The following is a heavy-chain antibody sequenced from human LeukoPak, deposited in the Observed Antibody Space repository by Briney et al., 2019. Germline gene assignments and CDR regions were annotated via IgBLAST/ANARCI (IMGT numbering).Heavy chain of an antibody. D-gene: IGHD3-16*01. J-gene: IGHJ4*02. CDR1: GFTFSSYA. CDR3: ERDRRHGGRSSPFGGVSANYFNY. Sequence: GGSLRLSCAASGFTFSSYAMHWVRQAPGKGLEWVAVISYDGSNKYYADSVKGRFTISRDNSKNTLYLQMNSLRAEDTAVYDWERDRRHGGRSSPFGGVSANYFNYWGKEPLVPVS. CDR2: ISYDGSNK. V-gene: IGHV3-30-3*01.